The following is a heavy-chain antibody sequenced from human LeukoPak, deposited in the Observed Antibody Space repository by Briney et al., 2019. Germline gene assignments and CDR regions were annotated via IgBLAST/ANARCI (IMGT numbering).Heavy chain of an antibody. V-gene: IGHV4-34*01. Sequence: SETLSLTCAVYGGSFSGYYWSWIRQPPGKGLEWIGEINHSGSTNYNPSLKSRVTISVDTSKNQFSLKLSSATAADTAVYYCARGPYYYGSGSYSYYYYYGMDVWGQGTTVTVSS. CDR3: ARGPYYYGSGSYSYYYYYGMDV. D-gene: IGHD3-10*01. CDR2: INHSGST. CDR1: GGSFSGYY. J-gene: IGHJ6*02.